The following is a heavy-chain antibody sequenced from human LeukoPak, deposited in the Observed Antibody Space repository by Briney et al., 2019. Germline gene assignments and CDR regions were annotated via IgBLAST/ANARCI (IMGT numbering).Heavy chain of an antibody. V-gene: IGHV3-21*06. J-gene: IGHJ4*02. CDR3: AREVTPYC. D-gene: IGHD4-23*01. CDR1: GFTFSSYS. CDR2: ITSNTNYV. Sequence: GGSLRLSCAASGFTFSSYSMNWVRQAPGTGLEWVSSITSNTNYVYYADSVKGRFTISRDNAKNSVFLQMNSLRADDTAVYYCAREVTPYCWGQGTLVTVSS.